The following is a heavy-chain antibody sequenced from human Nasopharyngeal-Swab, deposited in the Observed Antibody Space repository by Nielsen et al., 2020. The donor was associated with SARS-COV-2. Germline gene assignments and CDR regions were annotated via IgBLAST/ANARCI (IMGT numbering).Heavy chain of an antibody. J-gene: IGHJ6*02. CDR2: ISNDESNK. Sequence: GGSLRLSCAASGFTFSTYAMHWVRQAPGKGLEWVTLISNDESNKYYGDSVKGRFTISRDNSRNTLFLQMNSLRPEDTAVYYCAKAQGIRYGLDVWGHGTTVTVSS. V-gene: IGHV3-30*18. CDR3: AKAQGIRYGLDV. CDR1: GFTFSTYA.